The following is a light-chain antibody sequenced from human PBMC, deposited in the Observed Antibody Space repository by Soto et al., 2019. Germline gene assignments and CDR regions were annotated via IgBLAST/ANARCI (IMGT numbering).Light chain of an antibody. CDR2: DAS. Sequence: DIPMTQSPSTLSASVGDRVTITCRASQSISNWLAWYQQKPGKAPKFLIYDASSLESGVPSRFSGSGSGTEFTLTISSLQPDDFATYYCQQYDSYWTFGPGTKVEIK. CDR1: QSISNW. V-gene: IGKV1-5*01. J-gene: IGKJ1*01. CDR3: QQYDSYWT.